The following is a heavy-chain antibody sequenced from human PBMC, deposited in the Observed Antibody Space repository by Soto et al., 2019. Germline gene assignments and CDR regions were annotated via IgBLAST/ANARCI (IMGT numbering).Heavy chain of an antibody. V-gene: IGHV4-30-2*01. CDR3: ARGRVVPAALNWFDP. J-gene: IGHJ5*02. CDR2: IYHSGST. Sequence: QLQLQESGSGLVKPSQTLSLTCAVSGGSISSGGYSWSWIRQPPGKGLEWIGYIYHSGSTYYNPSPKSRVTIPVDRSKNQFSLKLGSGPAADTAVYYCARGRVVPAALNWFDPWGQGTLVTVSS. D-gene: IGHD2-2*01. CDR1: GGSISSGGYS.